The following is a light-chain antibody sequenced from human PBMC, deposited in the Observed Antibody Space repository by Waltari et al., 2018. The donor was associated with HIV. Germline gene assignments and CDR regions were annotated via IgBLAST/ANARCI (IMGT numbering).Light chain of an antibody. CDR2: EDT. CDR1: SSYVGNSNL. CDR3: CSFTGSTVV. Sequence: QPALTPPASVPGSSGQSISISCTGTSSYVGNSNLAPWYQQHPGKVPKLITYEDTKRPSGVSNRFAGSKSGNTASLTISGLQPEDEADYYCCSFTGSTVVFGGGTRLTVL. J-gene: IGLJ2*01. V-gene: IGLV2-23*01.